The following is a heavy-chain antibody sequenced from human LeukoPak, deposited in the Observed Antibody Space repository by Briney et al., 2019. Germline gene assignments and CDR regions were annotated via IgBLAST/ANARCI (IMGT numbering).Heavy chain of an antibody. Sequence: GGSLRLSCAASGFTFSSYSMNWVRHAPGKGLEWVSSISSSSSYIYYADSVKGRFTISRDNAKNSLYLQMNSLRAEDTAVYYCARGKRNYYYYYMDVWGKGTTVTISS. CDR3: ARGKRNYYYYYMDV. J-gene: IGHJ6*03. CDR1: GFTFSSYS. CDR2: ISSSSSYI. V-gene: IGHV3-21*01.